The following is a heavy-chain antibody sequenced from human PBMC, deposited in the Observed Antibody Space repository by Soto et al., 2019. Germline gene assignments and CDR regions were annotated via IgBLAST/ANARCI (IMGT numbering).Heavy chain of an antibody. V-gene: IGHV1-18*01. D-gene: IGHD3-22*01. J-gene: IGHJ4*02. CDR1: GYTFTSYG. CDR2: ISAYNGNT. Sequence: ASVKVSCKASGYTFTSYGISWVRQAPGQGLEWMGWISAYNGNTNYAQKLQGRVTMTTDTSTSTAYMELRSLRSDDTAGYYCARDPVAYYYDSSGYLDYWGQGTLVTVSS. CDR3: ARDPVAYYYDSSGYLDY.